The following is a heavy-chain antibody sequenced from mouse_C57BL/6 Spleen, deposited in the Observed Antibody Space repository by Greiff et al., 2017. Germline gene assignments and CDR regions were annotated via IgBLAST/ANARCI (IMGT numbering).Heavy chain of an antibody. CDR2: INPNNGGT. D-gene: IGHD1-1*01. V-gene: IGHV1-18*01. CDR3: ARGGYGSSAEVLFAY. Sequence: EVQLQQSGPELVKPGASVKIPCKASGYTFTDYNMDWVKQSHGKSLEWIGDINPNNGGTIYHQKFKGKATLTVDKSSSTAYMELRSLTAEDTAVYYCARGGYGSSAEVLFAYWGQGTLVTVSA. CDR1: GYTFTDYN. J-gene: IGHJ3*01.